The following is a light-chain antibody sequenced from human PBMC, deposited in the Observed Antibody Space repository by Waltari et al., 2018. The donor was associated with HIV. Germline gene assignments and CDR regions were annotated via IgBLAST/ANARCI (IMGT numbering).Light chain of an antibody. V-gene: IGKV3-20*01. Sequence: EIVLTQSPGTLSLSPGERATLSCRASQSVSSSYLAWYQQKPGQAPRLLIYGASSRATGIPDRFSGSGSGTDFTLTISRLEPEEFAVYYCQQYGSSRTFGPGTKVDIK. CDR1: QSVSSSY. CDR2: GAS. CDR3: QQYGSSRT. J-gene: IGKJ3*01.